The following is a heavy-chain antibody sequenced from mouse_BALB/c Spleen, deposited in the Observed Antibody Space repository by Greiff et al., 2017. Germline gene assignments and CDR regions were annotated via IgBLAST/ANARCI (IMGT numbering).Heavy chain of an antibody. D-gene: IGHD1-1*01. V-gene: IGHV5-6-5*01. Sequence: DVMLVESGGGLVKPGGSLKLSCAASGFTFSSYAMSWVRQTPEKRLEWVASISSGGSTYYPDSVKGRFTISRDNARNILYLQMSSLRSEDTAMYYCARVYYGSSPFDYWGQGTTLTVSS. CDR3: ARVYYGSSPFDY. J-gene: IGHJ2*01. CDR1: GFTFSSYA. CDR2: ISSGGST.